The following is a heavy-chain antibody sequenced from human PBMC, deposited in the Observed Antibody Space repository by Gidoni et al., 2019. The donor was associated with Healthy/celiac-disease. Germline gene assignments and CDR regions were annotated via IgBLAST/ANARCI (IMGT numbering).Heavy chain of an antibody. CDR2: IKSKTDGGTT. Sequence: EVQLVESGGGLVKPGGSLRLSCAASGFTFSNAWMSWVRQAPGRGLEGVGRIKSKTDGGTTDYAAPVKGRFTISRDDSKNTLYLQMNSLKTEDTAVYYCTTVGVGAARPDYWGQGTLVTVSS. V-gene: IGHV3-15*01. J-gene: IGHJ4*02. CDR1: GFTFSNAW. D-gene: IGHD6-6*01. CDR3: TTVGVGAARPDY.